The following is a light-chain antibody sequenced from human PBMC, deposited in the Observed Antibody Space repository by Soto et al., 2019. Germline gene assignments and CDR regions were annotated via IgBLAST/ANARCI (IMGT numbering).Light chain of an antibody. CDR3: FSYTSSGTYV. CDR2: EVS. CDR1: SSDVGNYKY. V-gene: IGLV2-14*01. J-gene: IGLJ1*01. Sequence: QSVLTQPASVSGSPGQSITISCTGTSSDVGNYKYVSWYLQHPGKAPKLMIYEVSNRPSGVSNRFSGSKSGNTASLTISGLQAEDETDYYCFSYTSSGTYVFGTGTKVTVL.